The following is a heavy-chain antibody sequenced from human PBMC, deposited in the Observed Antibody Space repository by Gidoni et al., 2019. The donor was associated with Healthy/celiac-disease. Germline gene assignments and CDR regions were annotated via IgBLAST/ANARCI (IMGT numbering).Heavy chain of an antibody. D-gene: IGHD6-19*01. CDR1: GFTFSSYG. CDR2: ISYDGSNK. CDR3: AKGGSGWSYDY. V-gene: IGHV3-30*18. J-gene: IGHJ4*02. Sequence: QVQLVESGGGVVQPGRSLRLSCAASGFTFSSYGMHWVRQAPGKGLGWVAVISYDGSNKYYADSVKGRFTISRDNSKNTLYLQMNSLRAEDTAVYYCAKGGSGWSYDYWGQGTLVTVSS.